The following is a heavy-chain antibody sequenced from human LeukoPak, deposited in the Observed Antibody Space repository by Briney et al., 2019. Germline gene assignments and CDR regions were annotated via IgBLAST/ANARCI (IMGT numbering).Heavy chain of an antibody. CDR3: ARGVAGYGPSDY. D-gene: IGHD5-12*01. CDR1: GDSISTYY. Sequence: SQTLSLTCTVSGDSISTYYWSWVRQPPGKGLEWLGYMYYSGSTNYNPSLKSRVTISLDTPKNQFSLMLTSVTAADTAVYYCARGVAGYGPSDYWGQGTLVTVSS. J-gene: IGHJ4*02. CDR2: MYYSGST. V-gene: IGHV4-59*01.